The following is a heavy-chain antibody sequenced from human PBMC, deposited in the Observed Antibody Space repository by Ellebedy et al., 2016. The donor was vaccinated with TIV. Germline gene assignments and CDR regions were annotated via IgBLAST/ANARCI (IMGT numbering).Heavy chain of an antibody. Sequence: GGSLRLSXAASGFTFSNAWMSWVRQAPGKGLEWVGRIKSKTDGGTIDYAAPVKGRFTISRDDSKNTLYLQMNSLKTKDTAVYYCTRNDHCSGGRCYSGYWGQGALVTVSS. CDR2: IKSKTDGGTI. V-gene: IGHV3-15*01. CDR3: TRNDHCSGGRCYSGY. D-gene: IGHD2-15*01. J-gene: IGHJ4*02. CDR1: GFTFSNAW.